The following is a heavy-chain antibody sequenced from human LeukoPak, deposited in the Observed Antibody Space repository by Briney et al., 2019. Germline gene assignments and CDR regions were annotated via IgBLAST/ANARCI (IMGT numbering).Heavy chain of an antibody. D-gene: IGHD6-13*01. CDR2: IYYSGST. Sequence: PSQTLSLTCTVSGGSISSGGYYWSWIRQHPGKGLEWIGYIYYSGSTYYNPSLKSRVTISVDTSKNQFSLKLSSVTAADTAVYYCARGGRRYSSSWYYFDYWGQGTLVTVSS. J-gene: IGHJ4*02. V-gene: IGHV4-31*03. CDR1: GGSISSGGYY. CDR3: ARGGRRYSSSWYYFDY.